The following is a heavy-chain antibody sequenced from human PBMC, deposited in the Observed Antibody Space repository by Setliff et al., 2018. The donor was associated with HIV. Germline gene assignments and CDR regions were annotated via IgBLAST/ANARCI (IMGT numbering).Heavy chain of an antibody. CDR2: IHHSGST. V-gene: IGHV4-34*01. Sequence: PSETLSLTCTVYGESVSGYYWTWIRQPPGKGLEWIGEIHHSGSTNYNPSLKSRVTISVDTSKNQFSLKLSSVTAADTAVYYCAREGPQNGDLDPYYYYYMDVWGKGTTVTVSS. J-gene: IGHJ6*03. CDR3: AREGPQNGDLDPYYYYYMDV. D-gene: IGHD1-1*01. CDR1: GESVSGYY.